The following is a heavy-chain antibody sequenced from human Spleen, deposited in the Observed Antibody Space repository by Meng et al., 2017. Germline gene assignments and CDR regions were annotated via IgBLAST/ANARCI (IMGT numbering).Heavy chain of an antibody. J-gene: IGHJ4*02. Sequence: SETLSLTCTVSDYSISSGYYWAWIRQPPGKGLEWIGSIHHSGTTYYNPSLKSRVTTSVDTSRNHFSLKLTSLTAADTAVYYCARGGTREPYYWGQGTLVTVSS. CDR1: DYSISSGYY. CDR2: IHHSGTT. D-gene: IGHD1-26*01. V-gene: IGHV4-38-2*02. CDR3: ARGGTREPYY.